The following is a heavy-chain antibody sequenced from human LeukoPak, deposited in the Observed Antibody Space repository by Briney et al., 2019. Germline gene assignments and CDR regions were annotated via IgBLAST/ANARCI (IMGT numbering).Heavy chain of an antibody. CDR1: GFTFDDYA. V-gene: IGHV3-9*03. CDR2: ISWNSGSI. J-gene: IGHJ4*02. CDR3: AKEGGSGSIDY. D-gene: IGHD3-10*01. Sequence: PGRSLRLSCAASGFTFDDYAMHWVRQAPGKGLEWVSGISWNSGSIGYADSVKGRFTISRDNAKNSLYLQMNSLRAEDMALYYCAKEGGSGSIDYWGQGTLVTVSS.